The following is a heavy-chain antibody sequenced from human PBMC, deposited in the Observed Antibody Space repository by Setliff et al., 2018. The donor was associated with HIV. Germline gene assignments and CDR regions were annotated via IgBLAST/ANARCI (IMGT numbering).Heavy chain of an antibody. Sequence: ASVKVSCKASGYTFNSYAMHWVRQAPGQRPEWMGWINTGNGNTRHSQKFHGRVTITRDTPASTAYMELSSLRADDTAVYYCARSGGLRSFDWLPYHYYFDYWGQGTLVTVSS. CDR3: ARSGGLRSFDWLPYHYYFDY. D-gene: IGHD3-9*01. CDR2: INTGNGNT. V-gene: IGHV1-3*04. J-gene: IGHJ4*02. CDR1: GYTFNSYA.